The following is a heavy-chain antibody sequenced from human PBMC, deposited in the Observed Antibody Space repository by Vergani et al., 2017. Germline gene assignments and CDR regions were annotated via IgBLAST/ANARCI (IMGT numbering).Heavy chain of an antibody. V-gene: IGHV3-30-3*01. CDR2: ISYDGSNK. J-gene: IGHJ4*02. Sequence: LQLVESGGGVVQPGRSLRLSCAASGFTFSSYAMHWVRQAPGKGLEWVAVISYDGSNKYYADSVKGRFTISRDNSKNTLYLQMNSLRAEDTAVYYCAREGVVPAACFDYWGQGTLVTVSS. CDR3: AREGVVPAACFDY. CDR1: GFTFSSYA. D-gene: IGHD2-2*01.